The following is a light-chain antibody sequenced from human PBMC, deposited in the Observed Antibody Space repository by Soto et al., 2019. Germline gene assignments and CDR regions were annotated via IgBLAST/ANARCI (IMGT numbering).Light chain of an antibody. V-gene: IGKV3-20*01. Sequence: EIVLTQSPGTLSLSPGERATLSCRASQSVSSNYLAWYQQKPGQAPRLLVYGASSRATGIPDRFSGSGAGTDFTLTISRLEPEDFAVYSCQDYGSSRTFGQGTQVEIK. J-gene: IGKJ1*01. CDR3: QDYGSSRT. CDR1: QSVSSNY. CDR2: GAS.